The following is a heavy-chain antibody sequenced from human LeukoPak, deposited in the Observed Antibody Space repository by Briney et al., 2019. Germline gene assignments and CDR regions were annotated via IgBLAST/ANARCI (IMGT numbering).Heavy chain of an antibody. D-gene: IGHD2-2*01. Sequence: PGRSLRLSCAASGFTFSSYGMHWVRQAPGKGLEWVAVISYDGSNKYYADSVKGRFTISRDNSKNTLYLQMNSLRAEDTAVYYCAKDVFSVVVPAAPLDYWGQGPLVTVSS. CDR2: ISYDGSNK. CDR3: AKDVFSVVVPAAPLDY. J-gene: IGHJ4*02. V-gene: IGHV3-30*18. CDR1: GFTFSSYG.